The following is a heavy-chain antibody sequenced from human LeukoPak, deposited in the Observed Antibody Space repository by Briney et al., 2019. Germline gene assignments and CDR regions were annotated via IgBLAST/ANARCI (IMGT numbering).Heavy chain of an antibody. CDR2: ISGSGGST. J-gene: IGHJ4*02. Sequence: GGSLRLSCAASGFTFSSYDMSWVRQAPGKGLEWVSAISGSGGSTYYADSVKGRFTISRDNSKNTLYLQMNSLRAEDTTVFCFAIEGGLVFDYWGQGTLVTVSS. V-gene: IGHV3-23*01. D-gene: IGHD6-19*01. CDR1: GFTFSSYD. CDR3: AIEGGLVFDY.